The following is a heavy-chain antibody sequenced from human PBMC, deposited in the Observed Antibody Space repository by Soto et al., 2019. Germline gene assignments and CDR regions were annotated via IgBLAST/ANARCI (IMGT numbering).Heavy chain of an antibody. CDR3: ASSLL. CDR2: IKGDGSEK. V-gene: IGHV3-7*01. J-gene: IGHJ4*02. CDR1: GFTFSTYW. Sequence: EVQMVESGGGLVQPGGSLRLSCAATGFTFSTYWMYWVRQAPGKGLEWVANIKGDGSEKNYVDSVKGRFTISRENANNSLYLQMNSLRVEDTAVYYCASSLLRGQGTLVTVSS.